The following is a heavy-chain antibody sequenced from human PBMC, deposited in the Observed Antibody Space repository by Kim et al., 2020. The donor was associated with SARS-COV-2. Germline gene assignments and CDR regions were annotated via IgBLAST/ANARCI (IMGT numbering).Heavy chain of an antibody. CDR3: ARGSYYYGSGSYYWGRFDP. CDR2: IYYSGST. D-gene: IGHD3-10*01. CDR1: GGSISSYY. J-gene: IGHJ5*02. Sequence: SETLSLTCTVSGGSISSYYWSWIRQPPGKGLEWIGYIYYSGSTNYNPSLKSRVTISVDTSKNQFSLKLSSVTAADTAVYYCARGSYYYGSGSYYWGRFDPWGQGTLVTVSS. V-gene: IGHV4-59*01.